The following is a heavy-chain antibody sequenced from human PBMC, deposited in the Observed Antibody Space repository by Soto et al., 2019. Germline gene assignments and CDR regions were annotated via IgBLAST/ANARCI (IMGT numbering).Heavy chain of an antibody. Sequence: PSETLSLTCAVSGGSISSGGYSWNWIRQPPGKGLEWIGYIYYSGSTNYNPSLKSRVTISVDTSKNQFSLKLSSVTAADTAVYYSARHGYHSSGQYMYYFDYWGQGTLVTAPQ. CDR1: GGSISSGGYS. V-gene: IGHV4-61*08. CDR2: IYYSGST. CDR3: ARHGYHSSGQYMYYFDY. D-gene: IGHD3-22*01. J-gene: IGHJ4*02.